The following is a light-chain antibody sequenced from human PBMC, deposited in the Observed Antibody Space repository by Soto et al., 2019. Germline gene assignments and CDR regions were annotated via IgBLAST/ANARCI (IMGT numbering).Light chain of an antibody. V-gene: IGKV2-28*01. CDR2: LGS. J-gene: IGKJ1*01. CDR1: QSLLHSNGYNY. CDR3: MQALHTPWA. Sequence: DTVMTQSPLSLPVTPGEPASISSRSSQSLLHSNGYNYLDWYLQKPGQSPQLLIYLGSNRASGVPDRFSGSGSGTDFTLKISRVEAGDVGIYYCMQALHTPWAFGQGTKVEIK.